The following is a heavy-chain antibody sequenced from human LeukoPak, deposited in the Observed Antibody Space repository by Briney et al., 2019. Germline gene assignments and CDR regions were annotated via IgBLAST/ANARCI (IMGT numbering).Heavy chain of an antibody. Sequence: GGSLRLSCAASGFTVSSNYMSWVRQAPGKGLEWVSVIYSGGSTYYADSVKGRFTISRDNSKNTLYLQMNSLRAEDTAVYYCARDPNRSGSHPTDAFDIWGQGTMVTVSS. J-gene: IGHJ3*02. CDR1: GFTVSSNY. D-gene: IGHD6-19*01. CDR3: ARDPNRSGSHPTDAFDI. V-gene: IGHV3-66*01. CDR2: IYSGGST.